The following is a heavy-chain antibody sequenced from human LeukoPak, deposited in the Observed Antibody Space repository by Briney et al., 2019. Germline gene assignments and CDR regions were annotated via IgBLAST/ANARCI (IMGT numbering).Heavy chain of an antibody. Sequence: PGGSLRLSCAASGFTFSSYSMNWVRQAPGKELEWVSSISSSSSYIYYADSVKGRFTISRDNAKNSLYLQMNSLRAEDTAVYYCAKGTTSQSFDFWGQGTLVTVSS. V-gene: IGHV3-21*01. CDR1: GFTFSSYS. D-gene: IGHD1-14*01. J-gene: IGHJ4*02. CDR3: AKGTTSQSFDF. CDR2: ISSSSSYI.